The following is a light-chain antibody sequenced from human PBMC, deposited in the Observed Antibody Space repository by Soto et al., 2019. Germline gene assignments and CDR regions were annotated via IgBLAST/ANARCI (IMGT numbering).Light chain of an antibody. CDR2: DVY. CDR1: SGDVGYYNY. CDR3: SSYSDSSTL. Sequence: QSVLTQPASVSGSPGQSITISCTGGSGDVGYYNYVSWYQHHPGKAPKLIIYDVYNRPSGVSDRFSGSKSANTASLTISRLQAEDEADYYCSSYSDSSTLFGGGTKLTVL. V-gene: IGLV2-14*03. J-gene: IGLJ2*01.